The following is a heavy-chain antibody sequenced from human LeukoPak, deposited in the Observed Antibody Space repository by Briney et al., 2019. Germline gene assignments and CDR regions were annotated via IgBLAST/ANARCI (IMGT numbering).Heavy chain of an antibody. J-gene: IGHJ4*02. CDR3: ARHFAYDSSGYYWIG. CDR2: IYYSGST. D-gene: IGHD3-22*01. CDR1: GGSMSSSSYY. V-gene: IGHV4-39*01. Sequence: SETLSLTCTVSGGSMSSSSYYWGGIRQPPGKGLAWIGSIYYSGSTYYNPSLKSRVTISVDTSKNQFSLKLSSVTAADTAVYYCARHFAYDSSGYYWIGWGQVTLVTVSS.